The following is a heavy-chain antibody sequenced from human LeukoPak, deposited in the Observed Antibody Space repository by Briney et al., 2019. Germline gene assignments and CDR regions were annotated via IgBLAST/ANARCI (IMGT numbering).Heavy chain of an antibody. V-gene: IGHV1-46*01. D-gene: IGHD6-19*01. Sequence: ASVKVSCKASGYTFTSYYMHWVRQAPGQGLEWMGIINPSGGSTSYAQKFQGRVTMTRDMSTSTVYMELSSLRSEDTAVYYCAGSLSSGSFDYWGQGTLVTVSS. J-gene: IGHJ4*02. CDR2: INPSGGST. CDR1: GYTFTSYY. CDR3: AGSLSSGSFDY.